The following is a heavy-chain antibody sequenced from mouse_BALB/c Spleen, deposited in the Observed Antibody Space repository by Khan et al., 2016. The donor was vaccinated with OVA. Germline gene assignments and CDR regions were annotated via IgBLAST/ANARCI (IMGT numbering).Heavy chain of an antibody. CDR1: GYTFTDYI. V-gene: IGHV1-81*01. CDR3: ARFETTVADY. J-gene: IGHJ2*01. CDR2: IYPGSGTT. Sequence: QVQLQQSGPELVKPGASVKMSCKASGYTFTDYIISWVKQRTGQGLEWIGEIYPGSGTTHYNEKFKGKATLTADKSSNTAYMQLNSLTSEDSAIDCCARFETTVADYWGQGTTLTGSS. D-gene: IGHD1-1*01.